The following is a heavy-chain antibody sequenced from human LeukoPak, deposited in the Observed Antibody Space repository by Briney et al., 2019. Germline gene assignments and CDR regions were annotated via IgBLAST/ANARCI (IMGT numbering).Heavy chain of an antibody. V-gene: IGHV4-59*08. CDR3: AGISGSYSSGDC. CDR1: GGSITRYY. J-gene: IGHJ4*02. CDR2: IYYTGST. Sequence: SETLSLTCTVSGGSITRYYSSCIREPPGKGVEWIGYIYYTGSTNYNPSLKSRVTISVDTSNNQFSLKLNSVTAADTAVYYCAGISGSYSSGDCWGQGTLVTVSS. D-gene: IGHD1-26*01.